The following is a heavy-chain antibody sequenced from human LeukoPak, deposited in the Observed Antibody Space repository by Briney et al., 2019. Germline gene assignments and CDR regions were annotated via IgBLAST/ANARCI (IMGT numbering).Heavy chain of an antibody. CDR1: GYTFTSYY. J-gene: IGHJ4*02. D-gene: IGHD6-19*01. CDR2: VNPGNGNT. Sequence: ASVKVSCKASGYTFTSYYMHWVRQAPGQRLEWMGWVNPGNGNTKYSQEFQGRVTITRDTSASTAYMELSSLRSEDMAVYYCARSGSSGWYFDYWGQGTLVTVSS. V-gene: IGHV1-3*03. CDR3: ARSGSSGWYFDY.